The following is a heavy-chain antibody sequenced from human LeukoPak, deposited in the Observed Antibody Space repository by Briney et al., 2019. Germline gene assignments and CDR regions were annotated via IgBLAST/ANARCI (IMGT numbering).Heavy chain of an antibody. Sequence: ASVKVSCKASGYTFTSYGISWVRQAPGQGLEWMGWISAYNGNTNYAQKPQGRVTMTTDTFTSTAYMELRSLRSDDTAVYYCARDARHLGGFVLRYFDWLTFDPWGQGTLVTVSS. J-gene: IGHJ5*02. CDR2: ISAYNGNT. CDR3: ARDARHLGGFVLRYFDWLTFDP. CDR1: GYTFTSYG. V-gene: IGHV1-18*01. D-gene: IGHD3-9*01.